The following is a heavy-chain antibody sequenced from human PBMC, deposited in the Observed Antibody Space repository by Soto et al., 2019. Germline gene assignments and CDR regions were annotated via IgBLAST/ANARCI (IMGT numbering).Heavy chain of an antibody. V-gene: IGHV4-30-4*08. CDR2: IYYSGST. D-gene: IGHD3-22*01. Sequence: SETLSLTCTVSGGSVSSGSYYWSWIRQPPGKGLEWIGYIYYSGSTYYNPSLKSRVTISVDTSKNQFSLKLSSVTAADTAVYYCARGSYYYDSSGYYHYWGREPWSPSPQ. J-gene: IGHJ4*02. CDR3: ARGSYYYDSSGYYHY. CDR1: GGSVSSGSYY.